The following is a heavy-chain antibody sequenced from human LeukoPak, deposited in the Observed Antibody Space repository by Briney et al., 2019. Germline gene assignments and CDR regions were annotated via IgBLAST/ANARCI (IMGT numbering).Heavy chain of an antibody. V-gene: IGHV3-23*01. CDR1: GFTFSSYA. Sequence: GGSLRLSCAASGFTFSSYAVSWVRQAPGKGLEWVSAISGSGGSTYYADSVKGRFTISRDNSKNTLYLQMNSLRAEDTAVYYCAKGWELLGEIDYWGQGTLVTVSS. CDR3: AKGWELLGEIDY. J-gene: IGHJ4*02. D-gene: IGHD1-26*01. CDR2: ISGSGGST.